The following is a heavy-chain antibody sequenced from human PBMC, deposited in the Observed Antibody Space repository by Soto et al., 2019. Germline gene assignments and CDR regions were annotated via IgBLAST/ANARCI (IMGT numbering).Heavy chain of an antibody. J-gene: IGHJ4*02. CDR2: IWYDGSNK. D-gene: IGHD6-25*01. CDR3: ARDGSTGPYFDY. Sequence: GGSLRLSCAASGFTFSSYGMHWVRQAPGKGLEWVAVIWYDGSNKYYADSVKGRFTISRDNSKNTLYLQMNSLRAEDTAVYYCARDGSTGPYFDYWGQGTLVTVSS. V-gene: IGHV3-33*01. CDR1: GFTFSSYG.